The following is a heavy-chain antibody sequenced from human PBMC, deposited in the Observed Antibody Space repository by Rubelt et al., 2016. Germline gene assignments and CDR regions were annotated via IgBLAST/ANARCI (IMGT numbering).Heavy chain of an antibody. CDR2: MSSNGGST. Sequence: RLSCTASGFLFRSYWMVWVRQAPGKGLEYVSAMSSNGGSTYYADSVKGRFTISRDNSKNTLYLQMSSLRAEDTAVYYCEKDFGSSSSPWFDPWGQGTLVTVSS. CDR1: GFLFRSYW. V-gene: IGHV3-64D*06. CDR3: EKDFGSSSSPWFDP. J-gene: IGHJ5*02. D-gene: IGHD6-6*01.